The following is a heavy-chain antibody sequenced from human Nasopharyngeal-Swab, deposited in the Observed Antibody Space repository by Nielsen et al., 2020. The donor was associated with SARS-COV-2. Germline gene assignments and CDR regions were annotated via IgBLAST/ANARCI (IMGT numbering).Heavy chain of an antibody. CDR1: GFTFSSYS. CDR3: ARDRGSSWYWGVAFDI. J-gene: IGHJ3*02. CDR2: ISSSSSYI. D-gene: IGHD6-13*01. V-gene: IGHV3-21*01. Sequence: GGSLRLSCAASGFTFSSYSMNWVSQAPGKGLEWVSSISSSSSYIYYADSVKGRFTISRDNAKNSLYLQMNSLRAEDTAVYYCARDRGSSWYWGVAFDIWGQGTMVTVSS.